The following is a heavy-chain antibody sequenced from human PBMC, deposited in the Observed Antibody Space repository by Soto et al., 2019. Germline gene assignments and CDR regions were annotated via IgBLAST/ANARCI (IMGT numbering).Heavy chain of an antibody. CDR2: IYYSGST. J-gene: IGHJ5*02. D-gene: IGHD6-13*01. CDR3: ERRKYSRSSYDNWFDT. V-gene: IGHV4-59*01. CDR1: GGSIRSYY. Sequence: SETLSLNCTVSGGSIRSYYWSWIRQPPGKGLEWIGYIYYSGSTNYNPSLKSRVTISVDTSKNQFSLKLSSVTAAETAVYYCERRKYSRSSYDNWFDTWGQGTLVTVSS.